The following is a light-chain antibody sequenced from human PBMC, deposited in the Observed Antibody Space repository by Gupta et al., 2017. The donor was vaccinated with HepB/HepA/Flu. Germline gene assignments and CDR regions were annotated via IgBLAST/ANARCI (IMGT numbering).Light chain of an antibody. CDR1: KDISNY. J-gene: IGKJ4*01. Sequence: DIQLTQSPSSLSASVGDRVTITCQVSKDISNYLNWYQQQPGKAPKLLIYDASNLETGVPSRFSGSGSGTDFTFTISSLQPEDIASYYCQQYDNLLTFGGGTKVEIK. V-gene: IGKV1-33*01. CDR2: DAS. CDR3: QQYDNLLT.